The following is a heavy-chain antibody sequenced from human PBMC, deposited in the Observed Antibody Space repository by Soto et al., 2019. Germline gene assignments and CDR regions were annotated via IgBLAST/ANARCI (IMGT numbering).Heavy chain of an antibody. J-gene: IGHJ4*02. V-gene: IGHV3-15*01. CDR3: TTGIYYDILTGYHNVAY. CDR2: IKSKTDGGTA. Sequence: GGSLRLSCTASGFTFGDYAMSWVRQAPGKGLEWVGRIKSKTDGGTADYAAPVKGRATISRDDSKNTVYLQMNSLKTEDTAVYYCTTGIYYDILTGYHNVAYWGQGALVTVSS. CDR1: GFTFGDYA. D-gene: IGHD3-9*01.